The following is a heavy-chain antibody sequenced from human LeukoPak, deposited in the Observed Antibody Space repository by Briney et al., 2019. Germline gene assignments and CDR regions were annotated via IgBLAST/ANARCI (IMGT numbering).Heavy chain of an antibody. CDR1: GYTFTSYG. CDR2: MNPNSGNT. CDR3: AREGSLRYFDWLPSKPYHAFDI. Sequence: ASVKVSCKASGYTFTSYGISWVRQAPGQGLEWMGWMNPNSGNTGYAQKFQGRVTITRNTSISTAYMELSSLRSEDTAVYYCAREGSLRYFDWLPSKPYHAFDIWGQGTMVTVSS. J-gene: IGHJ3*02. D-gene: IGHD3-9*01. V-gene: IGHV1-8*03.